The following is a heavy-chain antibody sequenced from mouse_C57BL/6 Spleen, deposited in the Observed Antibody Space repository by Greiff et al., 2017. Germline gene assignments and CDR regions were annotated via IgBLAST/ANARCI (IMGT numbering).Heavy chain of an antibody. D-gene: IGHD1-1*01. CDR2: IDPSDSYT. CDR1: GYTFTSYW. J-gene: IGHJ3*01. V-gene: IGHV1-69*01. Sequence: QVQLQQPGAELVMPGASVKLSCKASGYTFTSYWMHWVKQRPGQGLEWIGEIDPSDSYTNYNQKFKGQSTLTVDKSSSTAYMQLSSLTSEDSAVYYCARGYYGSGAWFAYWGQGTLVTVSA. CDR3: ARGYYGSGAWFAY.